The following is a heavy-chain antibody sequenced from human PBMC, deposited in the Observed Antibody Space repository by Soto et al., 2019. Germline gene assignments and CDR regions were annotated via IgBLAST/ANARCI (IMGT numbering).Heavy chain of an antibody. Sequence: PSETLSLTCAVYGGSVNGYYWNWIRQPPGKGLEWIGEINQTGGTHYNPSLKSRVTMSVGTSKNQFSLRLSAVTAADTAIYYCATRITVFGLLIPPFDPWGQGTQVTVYS. CDR3: ATRITVFGLLIPPFDP. J-gene: IGHJ5*02. D-gene: IGHD3-3*01. V-gene: IGHV4-34*01. CDR2: INQTGGT. CDR1: GGSVNGYY.